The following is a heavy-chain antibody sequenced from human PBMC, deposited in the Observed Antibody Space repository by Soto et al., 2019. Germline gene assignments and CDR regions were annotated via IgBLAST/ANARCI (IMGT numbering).Heavy chain of an antibody. CDR1: GFTLSSYA. CDR3: AKGPGEYVWHYFDY. D-gene: IGHD3-16*01. J-gene: IGHJ4*02. CDR2: ISGSAGST. V-gene: IGHV3-23*01. Sequence: EVQLLESGGGLVQPGGSLRLSCAASGFTLSSYAMSWVRQAPGKGLEWVASISGSAGSTYYADSVKGRFTISRDNSKNTMCVQMTGLRAEDTAVYYCAKGPGEYVWHYFDYWGQGNLVNVSS.